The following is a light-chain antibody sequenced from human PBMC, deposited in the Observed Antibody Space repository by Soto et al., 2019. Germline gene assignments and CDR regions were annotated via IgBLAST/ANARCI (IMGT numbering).Light chain of an antibody. Sequence: SYELTQPPSVSVSPGQTASITCSGDKLGDKYACWYQQKPGQSPVLVIYQDTKRPSGIHERFSGSNSGNTATLTISGTHAMDEADYYCQAWDSSSNWVFGGGTKLTVL. CDR2: QDT. V-gene: IGLV3-1*01. CDR3: QAWDSSSNWV. CDR1: KLGDKY. J-gene: IGLJ3*02.